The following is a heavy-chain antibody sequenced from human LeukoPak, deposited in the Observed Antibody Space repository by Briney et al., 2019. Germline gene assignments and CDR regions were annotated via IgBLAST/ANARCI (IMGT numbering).Heavy chain of an antibody. CDR1: GYTFTSYD. V-gene: IGHV1-8*01. J-gene: IGHJ4*02. CDR2: MSPNSGNT. D-gene: IGHD3-10*01. Sequence: ASVKVSCKASGYTFTSYDINWVRQATGQGLEWMGWMSPNSGNTGYAQKFQGRVTMTRNTSISTAYMELSSLRSEDTAVYYCATQVRGVIGYYFDYWGQGTLVTVSS. CDR3: ATQVRGVIGYYFDY.